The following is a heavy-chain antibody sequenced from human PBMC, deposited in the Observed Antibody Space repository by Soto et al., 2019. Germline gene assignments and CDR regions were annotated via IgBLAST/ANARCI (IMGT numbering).Heavy chain of an antibody. CDR2: ISAYNGNT. V-gene: IGHV1-18*01. J-gene: IGHJ4*02. Sequence: ASVKVSCKASGYTFTSYGISWVRQAPGQGLEWMGWISAYNGNTNYAQKLQGRVTMTEDTSTDTAYMELSSLRSEDTAVYYCASGWLVPYFDYWGQGTLVTVSS. D-gene: IGHD6-19*01. CDR3: ASGWLVPYFDY. CDR1: GYTFTSYG.